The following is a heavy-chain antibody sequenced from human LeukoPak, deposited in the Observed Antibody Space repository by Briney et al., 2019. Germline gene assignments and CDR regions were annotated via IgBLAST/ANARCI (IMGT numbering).Heavy chain of an antibody. D-gene: IGHD6-19*01. CDR2: IYPDDSDT. CDR3: ARRAVAGTSFDY. CDR1: GSSYSSYW. V-gene: IGHV5-51*01. J-gene: IGHJ4*02. Sequence: AASLQISCESSGSSYSSYWIGWVRPLPGKGLEWMGIIYPDDSDTRYSPSFQGQVTISTDKSISTAYLQWSSLKASDTAMYYCARRAVAGTSFDYWGQGTLVTVSS.